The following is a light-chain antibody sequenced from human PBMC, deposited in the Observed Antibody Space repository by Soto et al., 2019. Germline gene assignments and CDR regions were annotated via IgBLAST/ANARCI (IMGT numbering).Light chain of an antibody. CDR3: QQYNSYSLT. J-gene: IGKJ3*01. CDR1: QSISSW. V-gene: IGKV1-5*03. Sequence: DIQMTQSPSTLSASVGDRVTLTCRASQSISSWLAWYQQKPGKAPKLLIYTASSLESGVPSRFSGSGSGTEFTLTISSLQPDDFATYYCQQYNSYSLTFGPGTKVDIK. CDR2: TAS.